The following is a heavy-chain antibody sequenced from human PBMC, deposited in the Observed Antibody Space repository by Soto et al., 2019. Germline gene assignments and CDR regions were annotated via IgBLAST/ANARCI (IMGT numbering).Heavy chain of an antibody. D-gene: IGHD1-26*01. Sequence: SQTLSLTCAITGDSVSSNSAGWSWVRQSPSRGLEWLGRTYYRSKWYYEYAVSVRGRITINPDTSKNQYSLQLNSVTPEDTAVYFFSREEQNSGSIFLSRRQGTLITV. V-gene: IGHV6-1*01. J-gene: IGHJ5*01. CDR3: SREEQNSGSIFLS. CDR2: TYYRSKWYY. CDR1: GDSVSSNSAG.